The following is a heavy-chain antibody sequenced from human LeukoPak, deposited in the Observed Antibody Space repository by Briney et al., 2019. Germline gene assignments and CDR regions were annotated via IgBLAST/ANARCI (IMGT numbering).Heavy chain of an antibody. CDR3: ARDPPVNYYYYGMDV. Sequence: GSSVKVSCKASGGTFSSYAISWVRQAPGQGLEWMGGIIPIFGTANYAQKFQGRVTITADEPTSTAYMELSSLRSEDTAVYYCARDPPVNYYYYGMDVWGQGTTVTVSS. CDR2: IIPIFGTA. CDR1: GGTFSSYA. V-gene: IGHV1-69*01. J-gene: IGHJ6*02.